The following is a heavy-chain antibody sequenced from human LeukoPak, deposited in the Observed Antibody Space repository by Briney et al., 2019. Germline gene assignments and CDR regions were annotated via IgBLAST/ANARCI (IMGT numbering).Heavy chain of an antibody. V-gene: IGHV4-59*08. Sequence: SGTLSLTCTVSGGSISSYYWSWIRQPPGKGLEWIGYIYHSGNTNYNPSLKSRVTISVDTSKNQFSLKLSSVTAADTAVYYCASHYFDDTFDIWGRGTVVTVSS. CDR1: GGSISSYY. D-gene: IGHD3-10*01. CDR3: ASHYFDDTFDI. J-gene: IGHJ3*02. CDR2: IYHSGNT.